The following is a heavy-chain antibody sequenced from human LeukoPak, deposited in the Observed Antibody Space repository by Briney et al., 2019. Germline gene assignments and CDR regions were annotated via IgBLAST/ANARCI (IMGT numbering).Heavy chain of an antibody. CDR2: ISTTSSFI. D-gene: IGHD3-10*01. J-gene: IGHJ4*02. CDR1: GFSFSSYS. V-gene: IGHV3-21*04. CDR3: ARDDINLYYGSGSYFNY. Sequence: NAGGSLRLSCAASGFSFSSYSTNWVRQAPGKGLEWVSSISTTSSFIYYADSVKGRFTISRDNAKNSVYLQMTSLRAEDTAVYFCARDDINLYYGSGSYFNYWGQGTLVTVSS.